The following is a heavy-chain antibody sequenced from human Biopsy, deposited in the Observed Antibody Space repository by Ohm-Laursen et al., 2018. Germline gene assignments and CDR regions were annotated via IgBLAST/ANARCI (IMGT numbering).Heavy chain of an antibody. V-gene: IGHV4-4*07. J-gene: IGHJ3*02. CDR1: GDSIRNYY. D-gene: IGHD1-26*01. Sequence: GTLSLTCTVSGDSIRNYYWSWIRQAAGKGLEWIGRIYPGGGTIYNPSLKSRVTMSVDTSKNHFSLNLNSGTAADTAVYYCAGIVLGPTNDAFDIWGQGTMVTVSS. CDR2: IYPGGGT. CDR3: AGIVLGPTNDAFDI.